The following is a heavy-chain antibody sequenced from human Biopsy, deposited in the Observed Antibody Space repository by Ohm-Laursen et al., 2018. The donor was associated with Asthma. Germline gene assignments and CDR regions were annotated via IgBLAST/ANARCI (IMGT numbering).Heavy chain of an antibody. CDR3: ARGLDYSGRSGFDY. D-gene: IGHD3-10*01. CDR1: GFTFSSYG. V-gene: IGHV3-33*05. CDR2: MSYDGSIK. Sequence: SSLRLSCAASGFTFSSYGMDWVRQAPGKGLEWVALMSYDGSIKDYADSVKGRFTISRDNSMNTLYLHMNGLRVEDTAVYYCARGLDYSGRSGFDYWGQGTLVIVSS. J-gene: IGHJ4*02.